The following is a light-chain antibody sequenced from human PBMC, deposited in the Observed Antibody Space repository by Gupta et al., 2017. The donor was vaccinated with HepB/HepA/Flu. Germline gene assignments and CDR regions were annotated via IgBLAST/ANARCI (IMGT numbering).Light chain of an antibody. CDR3: QQRSNWPPYT. CDR1: QSVSSY. CDR2: DAS. J-gene: IGKJ2*01. Sequence: EIVLTQSPATLSLSPGERATLSCRASQSVSSYLAWYQQKPGQAPRLLIYDASNRATGIPARFSGSGSGKEVTLTISSREPEDFAGYYCQQRSNWPPYTFGQGTKLEIK. V-gene: IGKV3-11*01.